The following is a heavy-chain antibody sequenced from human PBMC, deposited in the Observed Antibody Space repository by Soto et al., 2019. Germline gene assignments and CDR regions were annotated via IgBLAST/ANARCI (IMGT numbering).Heavy chain of an antibody. CDR1: CGSFSGDY. Sequence: PSETLSLTCAVYCGSFSGDYWTCIRQPPGTGLECIGEINHSGSTNXXPSLKSRXXISVDTSKTQXSLKLTSVTAADTAVYYCARDKITGLFAYSCQGTLVTXSS. D-gene: IGHD2-8*02. J-gene: IGHJ4*02. V-gene: IGHV4-34*01. CDR3: ARDKITGLFAY. CDR2: INHSGST.